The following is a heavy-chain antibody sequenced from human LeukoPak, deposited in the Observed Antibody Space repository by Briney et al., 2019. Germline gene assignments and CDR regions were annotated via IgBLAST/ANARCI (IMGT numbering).Heavy chain of an antibody. Sequence: ASETLSLTCAVYGGSFSGYYWSWIRQPPGKGLEWIGEINHSVSTNYNPSLKSRVTISIDTSKNQFSLKVSSVTAADTAVYYCARGQKYYYDSSGYGPNDYWGQGTLVTVSS. J-gene: IGHJ4*02. CDR3: ARGQKYYYDSSGYGPNDY. D-gene: IGHD3-22*01. CDR2: INHSVST. CDR1: GGSFSGYY. V-gene: IGHV4-34*01.